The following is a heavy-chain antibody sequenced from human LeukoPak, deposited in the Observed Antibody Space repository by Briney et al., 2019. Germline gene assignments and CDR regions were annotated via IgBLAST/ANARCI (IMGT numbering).Heavy chain of an antibody. V-gene: IGHV3-48*02. CDR3: ARDQRFAFDY. Sequence: GGSLRLSCAASGFTFTDYPMNWVRQAPGRGLEWVANIRTSAASAYNTNYADSVQGRVIISRDDAKKTLYLRMNGRRDDDTAVYYCARDQRFAFDYWGQGILVTVSS. CDR2: IRTSAASAYNT. J-gene: IGHJ4*02. D-gene: IGHD3-16*01. CDR1: GFTFTDYP.